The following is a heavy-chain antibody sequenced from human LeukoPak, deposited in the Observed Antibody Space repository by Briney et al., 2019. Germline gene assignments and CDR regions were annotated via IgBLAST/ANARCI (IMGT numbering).Heavy chain of an antibody. CDR2: IIPIFGTA. CDR1: GGTFSSYA. D-gene: IGHD6-25*01. J-gene: IGHJ3*02. Sequence: SVKVSCKASGGTFSSYAISWLRQAPGQVLEWMGGIIPIFGTANYAQKFQGRVTITADESTSTAYMELSSLRSEDTAVYYCARAPRAATPAFDIWGQGTMVTVSS. V-gene: IGHV1-69*13. CDR3: ARAPRAATPAFDI.